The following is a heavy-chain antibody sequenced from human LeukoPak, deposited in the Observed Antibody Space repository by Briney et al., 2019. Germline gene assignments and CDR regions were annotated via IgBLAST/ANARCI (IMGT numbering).Heavy chain of an antibody. D-gene: IGHD6-6*01. CDR2: ISSSSSYI. J-gene: IGHJ4*02. CDR3: ARGSRIAARPPDY. Sequence: PGGSLRLSRAASGFTFSSYSMNWVRQAPGKGLEWVSSISSSSSYIYYADSVKGRFTISRDNAKNSLYLQMNSLRAEDTAVYYCARGSRIAARPPDYWGQGTLVTVSS. CDR1: GFTFSSYS. V-gene: IGHV3-21*01.